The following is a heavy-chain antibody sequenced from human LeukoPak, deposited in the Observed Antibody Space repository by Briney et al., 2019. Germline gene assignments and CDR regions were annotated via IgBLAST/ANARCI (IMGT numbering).Heavy chain of an antibody. CDR3: ARDRTLLGYDSSEGWFDP. CDR2: TYYRSKWYN. J-gene: IGHJ5*02. D-gene: IGHD3-22*01. Sequence: SQTLSLTCAISGDSVSSNSAAWNWIRQSPSRGLEWLGRTYYRSKWYNDYAVSVKSRITTNPDTSKNQFSLQLNSVTPEDTAVYYCARDRTLLGYDSSEGWFDPWGQGTLVTVSS. CDR1: GDSVSSNSAA. V-gene: IGHV6-1*01.